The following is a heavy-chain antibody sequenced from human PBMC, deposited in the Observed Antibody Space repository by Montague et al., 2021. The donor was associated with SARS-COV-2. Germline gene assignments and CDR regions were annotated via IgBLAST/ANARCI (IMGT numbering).Heavy chain of an antibody. CDR1: GGSFSGYY. D-gene: IGHD2-15*01. V-gene: IGHV4-34*01. CDR2: FNHSGST. Sequence: SETLSLTCAVYGGSFSGYYWSWIRQPPGKGQEWIGEFNHSGSTTYNPSLKSRVTISVDTSKKQFSLKLSSVTAADTALYYCARDRGGGSGSHFDYWGQGTLVTVSS. J-gene: IGHJ4*02. CDR3: ARDRGGGSGSHFDY.